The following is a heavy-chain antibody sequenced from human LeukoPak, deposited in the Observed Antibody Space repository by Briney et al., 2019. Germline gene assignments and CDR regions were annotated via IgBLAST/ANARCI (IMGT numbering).Heavy chain of an antibody. CDR1: GGSISTGVSY. D-gene: IGHD3-10*01. J-gene: IGHJ4*02. V-gene: IGHV4-31*03. CDR3: GRREGVRVGYFDY. Sequence: SETLSLTCTVSGGSISTGVSYWSWIRQPPGKGLEWIGYIYYSGSTYYNPSLKIRVTISVDTSKNQFSLKLSSVTAADTAVYYCGRREGVRVGYFDYWGQGTLVTVSS. CDR2: IYYSGST.